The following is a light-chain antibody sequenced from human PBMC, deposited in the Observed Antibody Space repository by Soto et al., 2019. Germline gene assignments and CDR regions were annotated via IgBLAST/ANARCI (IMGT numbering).Light chain of an antibody. CDR3: QQSYSSPSWT. J-gene: IGKJ1*01. V-gene: IGKV1-39*01. Sequence: DIQMTQSPSSLSASVGDRVTITCRASQSISSYLNWYQQKPGIAPKLLIYAASSLHSGVPSRFSGSGSGTDFTLTISSLQPEDSAIYYCQQSYSSPSWTFGQGTKVDIK. CDR2: AAS. CDR1: QSISSY.